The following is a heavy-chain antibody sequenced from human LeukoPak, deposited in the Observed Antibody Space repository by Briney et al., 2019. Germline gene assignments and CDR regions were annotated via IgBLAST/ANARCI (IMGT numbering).Heavy chain of an antibody. V-gene: IGHV4-59*01. Sequence: PSETLSLTCTVSGGSISSYYWSWIRQPPGKGLEWIGYIYYSGSTNYNPSLKSRVTISVDTSKNQFSLKLSSVTAADTAVYYCARARGDSSGYLRRWFDPWGQETLVTVSS. CDR3: ARARGDSSGYLRRWFDP. D-gene: IGHD3-22*01. CDR1: GGSISSYY. CDR2: IYYSGST. J-gene: IGHJ5*02.